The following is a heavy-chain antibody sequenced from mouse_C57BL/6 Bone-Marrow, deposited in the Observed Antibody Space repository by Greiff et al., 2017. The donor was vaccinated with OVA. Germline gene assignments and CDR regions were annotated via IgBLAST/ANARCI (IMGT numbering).Heavy chain of an antibody. J-gene: IGHJ3*01. D-gene: IGHD2-5*01. CDR1: GYTFTSYD. V-gene: IGHV1-85*01. CDR3: ARGPYYSNYGGPWFAY. Sequence: VMLVESGPELVKPGASVKLSCKASGYTFTSYDINWVKQRPGQGLEWIGWIYPRDGSTKYNEKFKGKATLTVDTSSSTAYMELHSLTSEDSAVYFCARGPYYSNYGGPWFAYWGQGTLVTVSA. CDR2: IYPRDGST.